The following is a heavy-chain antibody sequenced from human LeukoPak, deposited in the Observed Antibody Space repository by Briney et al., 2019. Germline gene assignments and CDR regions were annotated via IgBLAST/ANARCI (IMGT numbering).Heavy chain of an antibody. CDR1: GDSISSDY. CDR2: IYYTGST. Sequence: PSETLSLTCAVSGDSISSDYWSWVRQPPGKGLEWIGYIYYTGSTNYNPSLKSRVTISVDTSKNQYSLKLSSVTAPDTAVYYCARSSGYYYVGVYYFDYWGQGTLVTVSS. CDR3: ARSSGYYYVGVYYFDY. D-gene: IGHD3-22*01. V-gene: IGHV4-59*01. J-gene: IGHJ4*02.